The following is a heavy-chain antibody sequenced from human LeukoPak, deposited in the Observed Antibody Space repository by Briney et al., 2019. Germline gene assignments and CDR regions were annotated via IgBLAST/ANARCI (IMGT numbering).Heavy chain of an antibody. CDR2: IGGYNTYT. D-gene: IGHD3-16*01. V-gene: IGHV1-18*01. Sequence: ASVKVSCKASNNTLSNNGITWVRQAPGQGLEWMGWIGGYNTYTTYAQKFQDRVTMTKDTSTSTTYMEMRSLRSDDTAIYYCARVRLVWGMETFDLWGQGTMVTVSS. CDR1: NNTLSNNG. CDR3: ARVRLVWGMETFDL. J-gene: IGHJ3*01.